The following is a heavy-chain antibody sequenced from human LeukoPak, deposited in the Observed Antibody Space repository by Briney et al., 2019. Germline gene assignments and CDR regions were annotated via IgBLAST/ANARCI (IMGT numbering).Heavy chain of an antibody. J-gene: IGHJ4*02. CDR1: GGTFSSYA. CDR2: IIPIFGTA. Sequence: SVKVSCKASGGTFSSYAISWVRQAPGQGLEWMGGIIPIFGTANYAQKFQGRVTITADKSTGTAYMELSSLRSEDTAVYYCARLHWDYDFWSGYYPNYWGQGTLVTVSS. D-gene: IGHD3-3*01. V-gene: IGHV1-69*06. CDR3: ARLHWDYDFWSGYYPNY.